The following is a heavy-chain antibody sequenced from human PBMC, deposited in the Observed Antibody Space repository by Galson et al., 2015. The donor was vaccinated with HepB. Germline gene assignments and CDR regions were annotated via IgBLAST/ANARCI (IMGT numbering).Heavy chain of an antibody. V-gene: IGHV3-23*01. CDR3: AKHQEGSGTRPFDY. Sequence: SLRLSCAASGFTFSTYGMSWVRQAPGKGLEWVSAISGSGSKTVYADSVRGRFTISRDNSKNALYLQMSSLRAEDTAVYFCAKHQEGSGTRPFDYWGQGTLVTVSS. J-gene: IGHJ4*02. D-gene: IGHD3-10*01. CDR2: ISGSGSKT. CDR1: GFTFSTYG.